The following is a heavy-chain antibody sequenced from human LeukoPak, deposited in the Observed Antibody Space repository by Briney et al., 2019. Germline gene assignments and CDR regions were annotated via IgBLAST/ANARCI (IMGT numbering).Heavy chain of an antibody. J-gene: IGHJ4*02. Sequence: GGSLRLSCAPSGFTFSNYSINWVRQAPGKGLEWVSYTSSSSSTIYYADSVKGRFTISRDNAKNSLYLQMNSLRVEDTAVYYCARGGSSGSMIYWGQGTLVTVSS. D-gene: IGHD3-22*01. CDR3: ARGGSSGSMIY. CDR2: TSSSSSTI. V-gene: IGHV3-48*01. CDR1: GFTFSNYS.